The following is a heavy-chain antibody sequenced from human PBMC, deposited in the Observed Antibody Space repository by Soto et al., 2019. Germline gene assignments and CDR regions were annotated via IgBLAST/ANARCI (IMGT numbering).Heavy chain of an antibody. CDR1: GGSISSSGYY. J-gene: IGHJ4*02. CDR2: IYYSGST. Sequence: KASETLSLTCTVSGGSISSSGYYWGWIRQPPGKGLEWIGSIYYSGSTYYNPSLKSRLTISEDRSKNQLTLKMKAVTAADTAVYYCTRHYSGYDLGGYWGQGTLVTVSS. D-gene: IGHD5-12*01. CDR3: TRHYSGYDLGGY. V-gene: IGHV4-39*01.